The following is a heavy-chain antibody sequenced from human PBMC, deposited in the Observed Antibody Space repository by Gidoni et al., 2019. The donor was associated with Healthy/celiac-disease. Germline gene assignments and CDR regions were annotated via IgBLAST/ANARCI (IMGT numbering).Heavy chain of an antibody. CDR3: AKDQGYYDFWSGYSIHDY. J-gene: IGHJ4*02. D-gene: IGHD3-3*01. Sequence: QVQLVESGGGVVQPGRSLRLSCAASGFPFSSYGMHWVRQAPGKGLEWVAVISYDGSNKYYADSVKGRFTISRDNSKNTLYLQMNSLRAEDTAVYYCAKDQGYYDFWSGYSIHDYWGQGTLVTVSS. CDR2: ISYDGSNK. CDR1: GFPFSSYG. V-gene: IGHV3-30*18.